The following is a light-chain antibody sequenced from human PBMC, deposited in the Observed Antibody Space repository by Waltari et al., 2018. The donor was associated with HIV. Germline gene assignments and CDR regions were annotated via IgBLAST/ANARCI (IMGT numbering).Light chain of an antibody. CDR2: DVS. V-gene: IGLV2-14*03. Sequence: QSALTQPASVSGSLGQSITISCTGTSSDVGGHNSVSWYQQHPGKAPKLSISDVSNRPSGVSNRFAGSKSDNTASLTISGLQAEDEADYYCSSYTANSRIFGGGTRLTVL. J-gene: IGLJ2*01. CDR3: SSYTANSRI. CDR1: SSDVGGHNS.